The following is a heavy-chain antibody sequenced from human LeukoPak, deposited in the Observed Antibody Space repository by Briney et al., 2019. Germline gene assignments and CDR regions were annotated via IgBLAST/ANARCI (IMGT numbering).Heavy chain of an antibody. Sequence: PGRSLRLSCAASGFTFRYYLIHWVRQTPGKELEWVAGISDDDGRNKYYADSVKGRFSVSRDNSKDTAYLQMNSLTVEDTAIYYCARLQINRLDYWGQGSLVTVSS. CDR2: ISDDDGRNK. D-gene: IGHD1-14*01. CDR3: ARLQINRLDY. J-gene: IGHJ4*02. V-gene: IGHV3-30*04. CDR1: GFTFRYYL.